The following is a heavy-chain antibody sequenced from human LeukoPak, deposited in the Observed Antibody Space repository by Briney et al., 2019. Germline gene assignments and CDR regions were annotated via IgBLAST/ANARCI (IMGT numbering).Heavy chain of an antibody. Sequence: NPGGSLRLSCAASGFTLSTYTMNWVRQAPGKGLEWVSSISSSSNYIYYADSVKGRFTISRDDAKNSLSLQMNSLRAEDTAVYYCARSGIKMVRGVIIKSPYHMDVWGKGTTVTVSS. CDR3: ARSGIKMVRGVIIKSPYHMDV. J-gene: IGHJ6*03. V-gene: IGHV3-21*01. D-gene: IGHD3-10*01. CDR1: GFTLSTYT. CDR2: ISSSSNYI.